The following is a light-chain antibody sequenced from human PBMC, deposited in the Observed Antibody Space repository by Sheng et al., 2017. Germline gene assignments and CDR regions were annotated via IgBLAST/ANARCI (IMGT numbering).Light chain of an antibody. J-gene: IGKJ1*01. Sequence: AIRMTQSPSSFSASTGDRVTITCRASQGISSYLAWYQQKPGKAPKXLIYAASTLQSGVPSRFSGSGSGTDFTLTISCLQSEDFATYYCQQYYSYPRTFGQGTKVEIK. CDR1: QGISSY. CDR3: QQYYSYPRT. V-gene: IGKV1-8*01. CDR2: AAS.